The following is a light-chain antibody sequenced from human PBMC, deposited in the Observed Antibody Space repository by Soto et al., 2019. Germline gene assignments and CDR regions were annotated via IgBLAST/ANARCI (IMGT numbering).Light chain of an antibody. J-gene: IGKJ2*01. Sequence: DIQMTQSPSTLSASVGDRVTITCRASQTISSWLAWYQQKPGKVPKLLIYKASSLESGVPSRFSGSGSGTEFTLTISSVQPDDFATYCCQHYHSYPYTFGQGTKLEIK. CDR1: QTISSW. CDR2: KAS. V-gene: IGKV1-5*03. CDR3: QHYHSYPYT.